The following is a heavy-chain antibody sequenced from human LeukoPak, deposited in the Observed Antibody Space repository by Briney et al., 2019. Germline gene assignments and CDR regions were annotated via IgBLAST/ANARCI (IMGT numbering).Heavy chain of an antibody. CDR3: ARDGRYLDFWSGYYDSYDI. CDR2: ISPYNGNT. CDR1: GYTFTSYG. Sequence: ASVKVSCKASGYTFTSYGITWVRQAPGQGLEWMGWISPYNGNTNYAQKFQGTVTMTTDTSTGTAYMELRSLRSDDTAVYYCARDGRYLDFWSGYYDSYDIWGQGTMVTVSS. V-gene: IGHV1-18*01. D-gene: IGHD3-3*01. J-gene: IGHJ3*02.